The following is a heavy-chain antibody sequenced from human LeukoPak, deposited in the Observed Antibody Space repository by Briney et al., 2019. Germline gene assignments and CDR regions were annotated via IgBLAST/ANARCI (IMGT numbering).Heavy chain of an antibody. CDR2: IYYSGST. V-gene: IGHV4-31*03. CDR1: GGSISSGCYY. J-gene: IGHJ4*02. D-gene: IGHD2-15*01. CDR3: ARNTCSGGSCYQDY. Sequence: SETLSLTCTVSGGSISSGCYYWSWIRQHPGKGLEWIGYIYYSGSTYYNPSLKSRVTISVDTSKNQFSLKLSSVTAADTAVYYCARNTCSGGSCYQDYWGQGTLVTVSS.